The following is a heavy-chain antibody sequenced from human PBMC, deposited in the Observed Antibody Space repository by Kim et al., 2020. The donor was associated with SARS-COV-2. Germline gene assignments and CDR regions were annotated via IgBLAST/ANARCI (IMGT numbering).Heavy chain of an antibody. D-gene: IGHD5-12*01. CDR3: ARDRYSGYDYEGFDY. J-gene: IGHJ4*02. Sequence: ADPEKGRLTNSRDNAKNPRYLQSNSLRAEDTAVYYCARDRYSGYDYEGFDYWGQGTLVTVSS. V-gene: IGHV3-21*01.